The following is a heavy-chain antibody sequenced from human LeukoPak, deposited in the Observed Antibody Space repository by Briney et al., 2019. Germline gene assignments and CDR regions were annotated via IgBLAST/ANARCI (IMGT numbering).Heavy chain of an antibody. CDR2: IYSGGST. V-gene: IGHV3-53*01. CDR1: GFTVSSNY. D-gene: IGHD5-12*01. J-gene: IGHJ6*02. Sequence: GGSLRLSCAASGFTVSSNYMSWVRQAPGKGLEWVSVIYSGGSTYYADSVKGRFTISRDNSKNTLYLQMNSLRAEDTAAYYCARGGYSGYLTDYYYYGMDVWGQGTTATVSS. CDR3: ARGGYSGYLTDYYYYGMDV.